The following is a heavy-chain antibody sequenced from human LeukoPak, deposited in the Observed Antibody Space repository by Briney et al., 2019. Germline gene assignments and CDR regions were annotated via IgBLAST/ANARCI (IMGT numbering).Heavy chain of an antibody. CDR2: INPNSGGT. Sequence: ASVKVSCKASGYTFTGYYMHWVRQAPGQGLEWMGWINPNSGGTNYAQKFQGRVTMTTDTSTSTAYMELRSLRSDDTAVYYCARDAELDYDSSGYYSAPLDYWGQGTLVTVSS. J-gene: IGHJ4*02. V-gene: IGHV1-2*02. CDR1: GYTFTGYY. D-gene: IGHD3-22*01. CDR3: ARDAELDYDSSGYYSAPLDY.